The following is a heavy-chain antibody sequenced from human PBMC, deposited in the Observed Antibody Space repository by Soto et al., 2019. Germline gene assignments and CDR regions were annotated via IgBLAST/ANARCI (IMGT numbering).Heavy chain of an antibody. CDR2: IWYDGSNK. V-gene: IGHV3-33*01. J-gene: IGHJ4*02. Sequence: QVQLVESGGGVVQPGRSLRLSCAASGFTFSSYGMHWVRQAQGKGLEWVTVIWYDGSNKHYADSVKGRFTISRDNSKNMVSLQMNSLRVEDTAVYYCARGSPPDYWGQGTLVTVSS. CDR1: GFTFSSYG. CDR3: ARGSPPDY.